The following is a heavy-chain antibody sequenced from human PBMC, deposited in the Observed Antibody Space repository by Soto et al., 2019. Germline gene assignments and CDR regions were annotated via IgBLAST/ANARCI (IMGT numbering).Heavy chain of an antibody. CDR1: GFTISTYS. V-gene: IGHV3-23*01. J-gene: IGHJ4*02. CDR3: AKWCGYGDL. CDR2: ISVTGDTT. Sequence: EVQLLESGGGFVQPGGSLRLSCAASGFTISTYSFTWVRQTPAKGLEWVSGISVTGDTTFYADSVKGRFTISRDISKHTVYLQMHSLRVEDTAVYFCAKWCGYGDLWGQGTLVTVSS. D-gene: IGHD6-25*01.